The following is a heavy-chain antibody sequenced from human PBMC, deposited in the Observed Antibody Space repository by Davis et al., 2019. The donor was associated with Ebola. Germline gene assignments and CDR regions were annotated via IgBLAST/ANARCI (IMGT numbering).Heavy chain of an antibody. CDR2: IYNSGST. CDR3: ARVRVTDSYYYGLDV. CDR1: GGSFSSGDYF. J-gene: IGHJ6*02. V-gene: IGHV4-30-4*01. D-gene: IGHD2-21*02. Sequence: PSETLSLSCSVSGGSFSSGDYFWSWIRQPPGKGLEWIGYIYNSGSTYYNPSLKSRVTISVDTSKNQFSLRLSSVTAADTAVYYCARVRVTDSYYYGLDVWGQGTTVTVSS.